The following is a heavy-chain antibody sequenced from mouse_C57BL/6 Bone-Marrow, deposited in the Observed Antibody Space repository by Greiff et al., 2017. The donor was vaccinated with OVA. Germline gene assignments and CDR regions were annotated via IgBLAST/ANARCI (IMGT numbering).Heavy chain of an antibody. CDR2: ISDGGSYT. Sequence: EVKLVESGGGLVKPGGYLKLSCAASGFTFSIYAMSWVRQTPEKRLEWVATISDGGSYTYYPDNVKGRFTISRDNAKNNLYLQMSHLKSEDTAMYYCARGNSGYGWYFDVWGTGTTVTVSS. D-gene: IGHD3-2*02. V-gene: IGHV5-4*03. J-gene: IGHJ1*03. CDR1: GFTFSIYA. CDR3: ARGNSGYGWYFDV.